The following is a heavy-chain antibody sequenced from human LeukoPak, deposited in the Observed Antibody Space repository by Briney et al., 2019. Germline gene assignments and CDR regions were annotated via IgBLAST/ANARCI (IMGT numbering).Heavy chain of an antibody. D-gene: IGHD5-18*01. CDR2: IYYSGST. Sequence: SETLSLTCTVSGDSISSSSSYWGWIRQPPGKGLEWIGSIYYSGSTYSNPSLKSRVTISVDTSKSQFSLKLSSVTAADTAVYYCARDGYTYGSFDYWGQGTLVTVSS. V-gene: IGHV4-39*01. CDR1: GDSISSSSSY. CDR3: ARDGYTYGSFDY. J-gene: IGHJ4*02.